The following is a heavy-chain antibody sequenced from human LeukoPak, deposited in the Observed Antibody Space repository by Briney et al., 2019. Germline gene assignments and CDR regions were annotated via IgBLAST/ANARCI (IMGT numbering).Heavy chain of an antibody. Sequence: PGGSLRLSCAASGFTFTSYNMDWVRQAPGKGLEWVSSISDSGGSTYYADSVKGRFTISRENSKNTLYLQLTNLRAEDTAIYYCANDCRRGENYGWFDPWGQGTQVTVSS. CDR3: ANDCRRGENYGWFDP. V-gene: IGHV3-23*01. J-gene: IGHJ5*02. CDR2: ISDSGGST. CDR1: GFTFTSYN. D-gene: IGHD1-7*01.